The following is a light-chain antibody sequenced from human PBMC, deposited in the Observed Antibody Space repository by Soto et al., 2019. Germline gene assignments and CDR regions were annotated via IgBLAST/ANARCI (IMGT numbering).Light chain of an antibody. CDR2: GAS. CDR1: QSVSSSY. V-gene: IGKV3-20*01. J-gene: IGKJ1*01. CDR3: QHYCSSSWT. Sequence: EIVLTQSPGTLSLSPGERATLSCRASQSVSSSYLAWYQHKPGQAPRLLIYGASSRATGIPDWFSGSGSGTDFTLTISRLEPEDFAVYYVQHYCSSSWTFRQWTNVDVK.